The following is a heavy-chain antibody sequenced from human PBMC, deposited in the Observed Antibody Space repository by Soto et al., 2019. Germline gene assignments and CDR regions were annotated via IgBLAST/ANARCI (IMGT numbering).Heavy chain of an antibody. CDR3: ARGQSPSYDFWSGYLNNWFDP. CDR1: GGSISSGGYY. V-gene: IGHV4-31*03. D-gene: IGHD3-3*01. CDR2: IYYSGST. Sequence: PSETLSLTCTVSGGSISSGGYYWSWIRQHPGKGLEWIGYIYYSGSTYYNPSLKSRVTISVDTSKNQFSLKLSSVTAADTAVYYCARGQSPSYDFWSGYLNNWFDPWGQGTLVTVSS. J-gene: IGHJ5*02.